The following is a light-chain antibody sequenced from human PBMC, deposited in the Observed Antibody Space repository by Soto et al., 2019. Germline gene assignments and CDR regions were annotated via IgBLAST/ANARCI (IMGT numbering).Light chain of an antibody. CDR2: DES. CDR3: QQYDNLLWT. Sequence: DIHMTQSPSSLSASVGDIVTITCQASQDISNYLNWYQQKPGKAPKILIYDESNLETGVPSRFSGSGSGTDFNFTISRLQPEDIATYYCQQYDNLLWTCGQGTKVDIK. V-gene: IGKV1-33*01. J-gene: IGKJ1*01. CDR1: QDISNY.